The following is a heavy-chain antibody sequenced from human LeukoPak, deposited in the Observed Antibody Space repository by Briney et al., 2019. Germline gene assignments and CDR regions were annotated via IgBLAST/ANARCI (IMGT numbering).Heavy chain of an antibody. CDR1: GYSFTTYW. V-gene: IGHV5-51*01. D-gene: IGHD3-16*02. Sequence: ESLKISCKGSGYSFTTYWIAWVRQMPGKGLEWMGIIYPRDSDIRYSPPFQGQVTISADKSINTAYLQWNSLKASDTAMYYCARMIGLGEVSPYFDYWGQGTLVTVSS. CDR3: ARMIGLGEVSPYFDY. CDR2: IYPRDSDI. J-gene: IGHJ4*02.